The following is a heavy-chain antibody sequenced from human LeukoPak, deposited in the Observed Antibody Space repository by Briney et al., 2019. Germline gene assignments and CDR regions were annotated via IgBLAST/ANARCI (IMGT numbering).Heavy chain of an antibody. D-gene: IGHD6-19*01. CDR1: GFTFSSYG. CDR3: AKDRFSYASGWPFDC. V-gene: IGHV3-30*18. Sequence: PGRSLRLSCAASGFTFSSYGMHWVRQAPGKGLEWVAVLANDGTHEYYADSVKGRFTISRDNSRNTLYLQMDSLRAEDMAVYYCAKDRFSYASGWPFDCWGQGTLVNV. CDR2: LANDGTHE. J-gene: IGHJ4*02.